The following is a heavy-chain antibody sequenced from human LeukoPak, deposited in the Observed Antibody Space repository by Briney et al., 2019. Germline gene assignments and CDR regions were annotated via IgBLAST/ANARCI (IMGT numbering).Heavy chain of an antibody. V-gene: IGHV3-53*01. J-gene: IGHJ4*02. CDR3: ARDLKTSGWYGDFDY. D-gene: IGHD6-19*01. CDR1: GFTFSSYE. CDR2: IFSGGST. Sequence: GGSLRLSCAASGFTFSSYEMNWVRQAPGKGLEWVSAIFSGGSTFYADSVTGRFTISRDNSKNTVYLEMNSLRAEDTAVYYCARDLKTSGWYGDFDYWGQGTLVTVSS.